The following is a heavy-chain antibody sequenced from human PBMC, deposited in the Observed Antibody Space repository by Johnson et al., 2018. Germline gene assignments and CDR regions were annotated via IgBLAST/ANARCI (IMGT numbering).Heavy chain of an antibody. CDR2: IIPIFGTA. CDR1: GGTFSSYA. D-gene: IGHD4-17*01. CDR3: ASSYDYGDLGAFDI. Sequence: QVQLVQSGAEVKKPGSSVKVSCKASGGTFSSYAISWVRQAPGQGLEWMGGIIPIFGTANYAQKFQGRVTMTRNTSISTAYMELSSLRSEDTAVYYCASSYDYGDLGAFDIWGQGTMVTVSS. V-gene: IGHV1-69*06. J-gene: IGHJ3*02.